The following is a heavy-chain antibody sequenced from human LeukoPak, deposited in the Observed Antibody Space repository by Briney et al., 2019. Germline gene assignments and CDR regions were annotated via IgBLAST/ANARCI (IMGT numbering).Heavy chain of an antibody. J-gene: IGHJ5*02. CDR3: ARDGQGGFGELEEWFDP. V-gene: IGHV1-18*01. CDR2: ISAYNGNT. D-gene: IGHD3-10*01. CDR1: GYTFTSYG. Sequence: ASVKVSCKASGYTFTSYGISWVRQAPGQGLEWMGWISAYNGNTNYAQKLQGRVTMTTDTSTSTAYMELRSLRSDDTAVYYCARDGQGGFGELEEWFDPWGQGTLVTVSS.